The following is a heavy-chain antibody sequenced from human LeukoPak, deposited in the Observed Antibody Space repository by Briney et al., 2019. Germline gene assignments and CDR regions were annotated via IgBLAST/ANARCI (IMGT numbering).Heavy chain of an antibody. CDR3: ARCLWDSSGYYDLDY. CDR2: ISSSGSTI. V-gene: IGHV3-11*04. Sequence: NPGGSLRLSCAASGFTFSDYYMSWIRQAPGKGLEWVSYISSSGSTIYYADSVKGRFTISRDNAKNSLYLQMNSLRAEDTAVYYCARCLWDSSGYYDLDYWGQGTLVTVSS. D-gene: IGHD3-22*01. CDR1: GFTFSDYY. J-gene: IGHJ4*02.